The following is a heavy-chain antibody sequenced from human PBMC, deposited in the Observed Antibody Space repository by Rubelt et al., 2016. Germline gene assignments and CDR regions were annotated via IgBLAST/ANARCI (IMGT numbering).Heavy chain of an antibody. Sequence: VQLLESGGGLVQPGGSLRLSCAASGFTFSSYAMTWVRQAPGKGLEWIGEINHSGSTNYNPSLKSRVIISVDTSKSQFSLKLTSVADADTAIYYGAGRVDGDCTSTSCCMDYWGQGVLATVSS. CDR2: INHSGST. J-gene: IGHJ4*02. D-gene: IGHD2-2*01. CDR1: GFTFSSYA. V-gene: IGHV4-34*08. CDR3: AGRVDGDCTSTSCCMDY.